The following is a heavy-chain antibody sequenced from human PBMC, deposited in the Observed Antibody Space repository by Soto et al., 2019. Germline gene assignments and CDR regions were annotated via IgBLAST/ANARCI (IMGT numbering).Heavy chain of an antibody. D-gene: IGHD3-10*01. CDR1: GYTFTSYD. V-gene: IGHV1-8*01. CDR3: ARVRFGTLHYFDY. J-gene: IGHJ4*02. Sequence: GASVKVSCKASGYTFTSYDINWVRQATGQGLEWMGWMNPNSGNTGYAQKFQGRVTMTRNTSISTAYMELSSVTAADTAVYYCARVRFGTLHYFDYWGQGTLVTVSS. CDR2: MNPNSGNT.